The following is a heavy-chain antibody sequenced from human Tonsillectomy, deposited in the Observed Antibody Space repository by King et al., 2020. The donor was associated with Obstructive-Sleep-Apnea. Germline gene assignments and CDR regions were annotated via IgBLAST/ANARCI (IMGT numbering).Heavy chain of an antibody. J-gene: IGHJ5*02. D-gene: IGHD3-10*01. Sequence: QLQESGPGLVKPSETLSLTCTVSGGSISTYYWSWIRQPPGKTLEWIGYIYYSGSSNYNPSLKSRVSISVDTSKNQFSLKLTSVTAADTAVYYCARAPYGSGIIDWLDPWGQGTLVTVSS. CDR3: ARAPYGSGIIDWLDP. V-gene: IGHV4-59*01. CDR1: GGSISTYY. CDR2: IYYSGSS.